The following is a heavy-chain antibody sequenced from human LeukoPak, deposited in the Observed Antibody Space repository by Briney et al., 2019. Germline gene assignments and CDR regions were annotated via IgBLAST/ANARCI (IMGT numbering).Heavy chain of an antibody. D-gene: IGHD5-12*01. Sequence: GGSLRLSCAASGFTFSSYAMSWVRQVPGKGLEWVSVISGSGDNTYYADSVKGRFTISRDNAKNSLYLQMNSLRAEDTAVYYCARGGYSGYDYVDYWGQGTLVTVSS. CDR1: GFTFSSYA. CDR3: ARGGYSGYDYVDY. J-gene: IGHJ4*02. V-gene: IGHV3-23*01. CDR2: ISGSGDNT.